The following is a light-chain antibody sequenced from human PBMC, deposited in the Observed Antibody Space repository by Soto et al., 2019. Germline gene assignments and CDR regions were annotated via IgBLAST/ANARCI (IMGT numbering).Light chain of an antibody. CDR1: SSDVGGYNY. V-gene: IGLV2-14*01. J-gene: IGLJ1*01. CDR3: SSDTSSSTLLYV. Sequence: QSALTQPASVSGSPGQSITISCTGTSSDVGGYNYVSWYQQHPGKAPKLMIYDVSNRPSGVSNRFSGSKSGNTASLTISGRQAEDEDDYYCSSDTSSSTLLYVFGTGTKVTVL. CDR2: DVS.